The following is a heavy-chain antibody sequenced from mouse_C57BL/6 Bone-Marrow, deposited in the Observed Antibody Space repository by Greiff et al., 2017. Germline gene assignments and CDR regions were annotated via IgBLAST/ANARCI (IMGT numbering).Heavy chain of an antibody. D-gene: IGHD4-1*01. CDR2: IDPETGGT. V-gene: IGHV1-15*01. Sequence: QVQLQESGAELVRPGASVTLSCKASGYTFTDYEMHWVKQTPVHGLEWIGAIDPETGGTAYNQKFKGKAILTADKSSSTAYMGLRSLTSEDSAVYYCTRSGNGDGKDFDDWGKGTTLTVSS. J-gene: IGHJ2*01. CDR1: GYTFTDYE. CDR3: TRSGNGDGKDFDD.